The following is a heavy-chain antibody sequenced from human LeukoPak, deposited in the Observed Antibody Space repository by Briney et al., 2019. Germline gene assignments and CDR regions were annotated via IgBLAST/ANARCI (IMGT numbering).Heavy chain of an antibody. D-gene: IGHD3-22*01. CDR2: IRSSSSYI. CDR1: GFTFSSHS. J-gene: IGHJ4*02. Sequence: GGSLRLSCAASGFTFSSHSMNWVSHAPGKGLEWGSSIRSSSSYIYYADSVKGRFTISRDNAKNSLYLQMNSVRAEDTAVYYCARDPAYYYDSSGYYPDYWGQGTLVTVSS. CDR3: ARDPAYYYDSSGYYPDY. V-gene: IGHV3-21*01.